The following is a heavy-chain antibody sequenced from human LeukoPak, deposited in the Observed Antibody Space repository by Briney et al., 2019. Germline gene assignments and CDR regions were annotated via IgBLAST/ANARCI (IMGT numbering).Heavy chain of an antibody. V-gene: IGHV4-34*01. CDR1: GGSFIGYY. CDR3: ARGTRYYFDY. D-gene: IGHD1-26*01. Sequence: ETLSLTCAVYGGSFIGYYWSWIRQPPGKGLEWIGEINHSGSTNYNPSLKSRVTISVDTSKNQFSLKLSSVTAADTAVYYCARGTRYYFDYWGQGTLVTVSS. J-gene: IGHJ4*02. CDR2: INHSGST.